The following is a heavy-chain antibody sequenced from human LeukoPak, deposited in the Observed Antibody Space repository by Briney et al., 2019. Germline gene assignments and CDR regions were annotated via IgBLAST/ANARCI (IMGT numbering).Heavy chain of an antibody. CDR1: GFTVSSNH. Sequence: GGCLRLSGAASGFTVSSNHMSWVRQAPGKGLEWVAVITHDGNHKYNADSVKGRFTISRDNSKNTVYLQMNSLRAEDTAVYYCARDENDDYLGGLDYWGQGALVTVSS. CDR2: ITHDGNHK. V-gene: IGHV3-30*03. CDR3: ARDENDDYLGGLDY. D-gene: IGHD3-16*01. J-gene: IGHJ4*02.